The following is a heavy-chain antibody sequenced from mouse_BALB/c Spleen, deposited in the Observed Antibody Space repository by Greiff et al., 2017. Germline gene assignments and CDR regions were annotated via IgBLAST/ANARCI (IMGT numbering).Heavy chain of an antibody. CDR1: GYTFTSYY. J-gene: IGHJ3*01. V-gene: IGHV1S81*02. CDR2: INPSNGGT. Sequence: VQLQQSGAELVKPGASVKLSCKASGYTFTSYYMYWVKQRPGQGLEWIGEINPSNGGTNFNEKFKSKATLTVDKSSSTAYMQLSSLTSEDSAVYYCTRSGGYGNYFAYWGQGTLVTVSA. CDR3: TRSGGYGNYFAY. D-gene: IGHD2-1*01.